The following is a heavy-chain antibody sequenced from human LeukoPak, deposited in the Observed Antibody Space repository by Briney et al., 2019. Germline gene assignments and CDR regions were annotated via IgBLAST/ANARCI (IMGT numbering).Heavy chain of an antibody. Sequence: PGGSLRLSCAASGFTFSSYWMSWVRQAPGKGLEWVANIKQDGSEKYYVDSVKGRFTISRDNAKNSLYLLMNSLRAEDTAVYYCARDWDNYDFWSGYSFDYWGQGTLVTVSS. J-gene: IGHJ4*02. CDR2: IKQDGSEK. D-gene: IGHD3-3*01. V-gene: IGHV3-7*01. CDR1: GFTFSSYW. CDR3: ARDWDNYDFWSGYSFDY.